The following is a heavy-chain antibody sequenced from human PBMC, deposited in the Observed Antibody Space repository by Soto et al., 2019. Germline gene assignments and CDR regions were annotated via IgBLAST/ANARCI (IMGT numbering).Heavy chain of an antibody. J-gene: IGHJ5*02. V-gene: IGHV4-59*01. CDR1: GGSISSYY. D-gene: IGHD2-2*01. CDR3: ARHGDCSSTSCYRGTDWFDP. CDR2: IYYSGST. Sequence: LSLTCTVSGGSISSYYWSWIRQPPGKGLEWIGYIYYSGSTNYNPSLKSRVTISVDTSKNQFSLKLSSVTAADTAVYYCARHGDCSSTSCYRGTDWFDPWGQGTLVTVSS.